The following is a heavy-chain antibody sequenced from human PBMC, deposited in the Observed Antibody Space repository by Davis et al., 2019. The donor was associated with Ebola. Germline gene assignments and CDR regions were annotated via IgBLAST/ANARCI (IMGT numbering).Heavy chain of an antibody. Sequence: GGSLRLSCAASGFTVSSNYMSWVRQAPGKGLEWVAVISYDGSNKYYADSVKGRFTISRDNSKNTLYLQMNSLRAEDTAVYYCARSTPDYWGQGTLVTVSS. D-gene: IGHD5/OR15-5a*01. V-gene: IGHV3-30-3*01. CDR3: ARSTPDY. CDR2: ISYDGSNK. J-gene: IGHJ4*02. CDR1: GFTVSSNY.